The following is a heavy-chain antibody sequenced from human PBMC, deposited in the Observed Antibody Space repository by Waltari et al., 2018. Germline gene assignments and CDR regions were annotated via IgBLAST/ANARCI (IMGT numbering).Heavy chain of an antibody. CDR1: GGTFSSYA. CDR2: IIPIFGTA. CDR3: ASWGGGDGYNSGHAFDI. J-gene: IGHJ3*02. Sequence: QVQLVQSGAEVKKPGSSVKVSCKASGGTFSSYAISWVRQAPGQGLEWMGGIIPIFGTANYAQTFQGRVTITADKSTSTAYMELSSLRSEDTAVYYCASWGGGDGYNSGHAFDIWGQGTMVTVSS. D-gene: IGHD5-12*01. V-gene: IGHV1-69*14.